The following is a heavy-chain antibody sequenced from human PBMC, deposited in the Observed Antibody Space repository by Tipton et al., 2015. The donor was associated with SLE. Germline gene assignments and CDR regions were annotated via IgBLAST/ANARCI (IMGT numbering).Heavy chain of an antibody. CDR2: ISNDGKRI. J-gene: IGHJ6*03. CDR3: ARDGQGDFYYYYMDV. Sequence: SLRLSCTASGFTLSFHVMHWVRQAPGKGLEYVSSISNDGKRIFYADSVNGRFTISRDNSRNTLYLQLASLRSDDTAVYYCARDGQGDFYYYYMDVRGKGTSVTVSS. V-gene: IGHV3-64*02. CDR1: GFTLSFHV.